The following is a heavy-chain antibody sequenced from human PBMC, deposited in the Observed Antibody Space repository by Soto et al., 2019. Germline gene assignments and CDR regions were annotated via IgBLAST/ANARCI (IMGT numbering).Heavy chain of an antibody. D-gene: IGHD5-12*01. CDR3: ARDRYGDGYQYNWFDP. CDR2: IYYSGST. J-gene: IGHJ5*02. CDR1: GGSISSYY. V-gene: IGHV4-59*01. Sequence: TLSLTCTVSGGSISSYYWSWIRQPPGKGLEWIGYIYYSGSTNYNPSLKSRVTISVDTSKNQFSLKLSSVTAADTAVYYCARDRYGDGYQYNWFDPWGQGTLVTVSS.